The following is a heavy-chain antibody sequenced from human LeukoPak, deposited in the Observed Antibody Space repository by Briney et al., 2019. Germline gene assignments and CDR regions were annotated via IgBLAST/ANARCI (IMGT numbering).Heavy chain of an antibody. CDR1: GRSISSYY. J-gene: IGHJ6*03. V-gene: IGHV4-59*01. D-gene: IGHD6-13*01. CDR2: IYYSGST. Sequence: PSETLSLTCTVSGRSISSYYWSWIRQPPGKGMEWLGYIYYSGSTNYNPSLESRVTISVDTSKNQFSLRLSSVTAADTAVYYCARDLGSSSSYYYYMDVWGKGTTVTVSS. CDR3: ARDLGSSSSYYYYMDV.